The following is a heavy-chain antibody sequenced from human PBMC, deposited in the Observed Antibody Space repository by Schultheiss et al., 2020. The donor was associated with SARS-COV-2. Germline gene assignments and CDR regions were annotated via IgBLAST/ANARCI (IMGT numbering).Heavy chain of an antibody. CDR2: IYTSGST. CDR1: GGSISSGGYS. CDR3: ARLYTDYYYYYGMDV. J-gene: IGHJ6*02. V-gene: IGHV4-61*08. Sequence: SETLSLTCAVSGGSISSGGYSWSWIRQPPGKGLEWIGRIYTSGSTNYNPSLKSRVSISVDASKNQFSLKLSSVTAADTAVYYCARLYTDYYYYYGMDVWGQGTTVTVSS. D-gene: IGHD2-2*02.